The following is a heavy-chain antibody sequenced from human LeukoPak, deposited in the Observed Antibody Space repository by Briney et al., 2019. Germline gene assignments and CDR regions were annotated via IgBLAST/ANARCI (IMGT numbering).Heavy chain of an antibody. CDR1: GGSISSYY. V-gene: IGHV4-59*08. J-gene: IGHJ4*02. CDR2: IYYSGST. Sequence: PSETLSLTCTVSGGSISSYYWNWIRQPPGKGLEWIGYIYYSGSTNYNPSLKSRVSISVDTSKNQFSLKLSSVTAADTAVYYCARGLPLLWFGELSYFDYWGQGTLVTVSS. CDR3: ARGLPLLWFGELSYFDY. D-gene: IGHD3-10*01.